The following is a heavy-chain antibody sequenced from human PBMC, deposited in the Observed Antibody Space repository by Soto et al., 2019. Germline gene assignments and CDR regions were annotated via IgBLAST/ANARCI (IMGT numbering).Heavy chain of an antibody. J-gene: IGHJ4*02. V-gene: IGHV4-4*02. CDR3: ARLVYDTRLNYMYFDF. Sequence: SETLSLTCAVSGVSLTSGNWWTWVRQSPQRGLEYIGEIFHDGTANYYPSFERRVAMSVDTSRSQFSLKLTSVTAADTAVYFCARLVYDTRLNYMYFDFWGPGTLVTVSS. D-gene: IGHD3-10*01. CDR1: GVSLTSGNW. CDR2: IFHDGTA.